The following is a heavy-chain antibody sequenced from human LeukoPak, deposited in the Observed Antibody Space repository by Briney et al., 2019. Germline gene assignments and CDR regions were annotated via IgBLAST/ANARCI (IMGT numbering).Heavy chain of an antibody. CDR2: IYYSGST. Sequence: SETLSLTCTVSGGSISSSSYYWGWIRQPPGKGLEWIGSIYYSGSTYYNPSLKSRVTISVDTSKNQFSLKLSSVTAADTAVYYCARHPAGGRWLPYYFDYWGQGTLVTVSS. CDR3: ARHPAGGRWLPYYFDY. CDR1: GGSISSSSYY. D-gene: IGHD5-24*01. V-gene: IGHV4-39*01. J-gene: IGHJ4*02.